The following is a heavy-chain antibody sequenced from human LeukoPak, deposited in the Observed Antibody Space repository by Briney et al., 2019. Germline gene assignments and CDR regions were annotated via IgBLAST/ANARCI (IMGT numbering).Heavy chain of an antibody. CDR3: ASLNWSARSDFDY. Sequence: GGSLRLSCAASGFTFSTYAMSWVRQAPGKGLEWVSAISGSGAGTYYADSVKGRFIISRDNSKNTLYLQMNSLRAEDTAVYYCASLNWSARSDFDYWGQGTLVTVSS. CDR1: GFTFSTYA. CDR2: ISGSGAGT. D-gene: IGHD1-20*01. V-gene: IGHV3-23*01. J-gene: IGHJ4*02.